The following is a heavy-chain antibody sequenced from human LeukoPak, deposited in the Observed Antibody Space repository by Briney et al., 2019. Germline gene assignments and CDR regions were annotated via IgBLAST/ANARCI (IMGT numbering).Heavy chain of an antibody. D-gene: IGHD5-18*01. V-gene: IGHV1-2*02. Sequence: ASVKVSCKASGGTFSSYAISWVRQAPGQGLEWMGWINPNSGGTNYAQKFQGRVTMTRDTSISTAYMELSRLRSDDTAVYYCARMRDTAYYYYYMDVWGKGTTVTVSS. CDR3: ARMRDTAYYYYYMDV. CDR2: INPNSGGT. CDR1: GGTFSSYA. J-gene: IGHJ6*03.